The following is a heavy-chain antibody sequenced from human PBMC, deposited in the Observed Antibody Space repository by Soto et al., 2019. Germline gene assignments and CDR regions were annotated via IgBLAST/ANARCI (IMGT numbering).Heavy chain of an antibody. J-gene: IGHJ6*02. V-gene: IGHV3-30-3*01. CDR1: GFTFSSYA. D-gene: IGHD3-3*01. Sequence: QVQLVESGGGVVQPGRSLRLSCAASGFTFSSYAMHWVRQAPGKGLEWVAVISYDGSNKYYADSVKGRFTISRDNSKNTLYLQMNSLRAEDTAVYYCARSYPPTHYDFWSGHGDGMDVWGQGTTVTVSS. CDR2: ISYDGSNK. CDR3: ARSYPPTHYDFWSGHGDGMDV.